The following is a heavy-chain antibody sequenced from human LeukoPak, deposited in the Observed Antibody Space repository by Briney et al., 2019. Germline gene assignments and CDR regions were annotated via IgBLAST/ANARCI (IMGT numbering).Heavy chain of an antibody. CDR2: ISAYNGNT. CDR1: GYTFTGYY. Sequence: ASVKVSCKASGYTFTGYYMHWVRQAPGQGLEWMGWISAYNGNTNYAQKLQGRVTMTTDTSTSTAYMELRSLRSDDTAVYYCARDRDYGDYLDVWGQGTTVTVSS. D-gene: IGHD4-17*01. V-gene: IGHV1-18*04. J-gene: IGHJ6*03. CDR3: ARDRDYGDYLDV.